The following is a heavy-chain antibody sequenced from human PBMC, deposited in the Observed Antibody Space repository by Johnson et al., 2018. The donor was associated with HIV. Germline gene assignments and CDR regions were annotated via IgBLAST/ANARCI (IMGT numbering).Heavy chain of an antibody. J-gene: IGHJ3*02. V-gene: IGHV3-30*02. CDR1: GFTFDDYA. D-gene: IGHD3-10*01. CDR2: MPFYESDG. CDR3: AKEWAGFGETHDTVDI. Sequence: HVQLAESGGVVVQPGGSLRLSCAASGFTFDDYAMHWVRQAPGKGLEWVAFMPFYESDGYYADFVKGRFIMSRDNSKTTVFLQMNRLRAEDTALYYCAKEWAGFGETHDTVDIWGQGTMVTVSS.